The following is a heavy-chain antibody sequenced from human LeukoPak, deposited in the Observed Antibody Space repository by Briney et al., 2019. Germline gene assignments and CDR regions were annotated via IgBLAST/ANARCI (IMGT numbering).Heavy chain of an antibody. Sequence: SETLSLTCTVSGGSISSGGYYWSWIRQHAGKGLEWIGYIYYSGSTYYNPSLKSRVTISVDTSKNQFSLKLSSVTAADTAVYYCARVGSYYYDSSGYEDAFDIWGQGTMVTVSS. CDR1: GGSISSGGYY. V-gene: IGHV4-31*03. CDR3: ARVGSYYYDSSGYEDAFDI. D-gene: IGHD3-22*01. J-gene: IGHJ3*02. CDR2: IYYSGST.